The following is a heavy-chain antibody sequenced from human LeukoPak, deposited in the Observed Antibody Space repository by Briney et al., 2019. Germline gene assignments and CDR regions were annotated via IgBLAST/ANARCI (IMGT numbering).Heavy chain of an antibody. Sequence: SETLSLTCNVTRGSISSYYWSWIRQPPGHGLEWIGYIYYSGSTNYNPSLKSRVTISVDTSKNQFSLKLSSVTAADTAVYYCARALGGYYCRWFDPWGQGTLVTVSS. J-gene: IGHJ5*02. CDR2: IYYSGST. D-gene: IGHD3-10*01. CDR3: ARALGGYYCRWFDP. CDR1: RGSISSYY. V-gene: IGHV4-59*08.